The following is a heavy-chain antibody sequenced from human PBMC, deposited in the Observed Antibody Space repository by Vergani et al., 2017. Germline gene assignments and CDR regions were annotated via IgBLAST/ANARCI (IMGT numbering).Heavy chain of an antibody. D-gene: IGHD3-10*01. CDR1: EFTFSNYA. CDR2: ISGSGVSA. Sequence: EVQLLESGGGLVQPGGSLRLTGAASEFTFSNYAMNWVRQAPVKGLEWVSGISGSGVSAYYTDSVKGRFTISSDNSKNMLFLQMNNLRTEDTAIYYCAKQYFVSGNYLFDYWGQGTLVTVSS. V-gene: IGHV3-23*01. J-gene: IGHJ4*02. CDR3: AKQYFVSGNYLFDY.